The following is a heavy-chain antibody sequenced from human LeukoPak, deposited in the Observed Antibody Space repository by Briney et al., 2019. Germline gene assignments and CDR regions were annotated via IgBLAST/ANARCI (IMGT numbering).Heavy chain of an antibody. J-gene: IGHJ5*02. Sequence: GGSLRLSCATSEFTFSSYWMHWVRQAPGKGLVWVSRINSDGSSASYADSVKGRFTISRDNAKNTLYLQMNSLRAEDTAVYYCARDLAYYYDSAGFDPWGQGTLVTVSS. V-gene: IGHV3-74*01. CDR2: INSDGSSA. CDR1: EFTFSSYW. CDR3: ARDLAYYYDSAGFDP. D-gene: IGHD3-22*01.